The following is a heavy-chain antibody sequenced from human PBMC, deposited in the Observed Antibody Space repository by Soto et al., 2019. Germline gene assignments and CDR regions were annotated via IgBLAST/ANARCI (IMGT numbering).Heavy chain of an antibody. D-gene: IGHD3-10*01. CDR3: ARTIWGGYHGMDV. CDR1: GGSISSGDYY. J-gene: IGHJ6*02. V-gene: IGHV4-30-4*01. CDR2: IYYSGST. Sequence: QVQLQESGPGLVKPSQTLSLTCTVSGGSISSGDYYWSWIRQPPGKGLEWIGYIYYSGSTYYNPSXXXRXXISVATSKTQFSLKLSSVTAADTAVYYCARTIWGGYHGMDVWGQGTTVTVSS.